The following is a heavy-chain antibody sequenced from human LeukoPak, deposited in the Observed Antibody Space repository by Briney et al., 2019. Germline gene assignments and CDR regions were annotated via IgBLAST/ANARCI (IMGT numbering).Heavy chain of an antibody. V-gene: IGHV3-21*01. CDR2: ITSSGTYI. D-gene: IGHD3-10*02. Sequence: PGGSLKLSCATSGFTFNNYNMNWVRRAPGRALEWVSSITSSGTYIFYADSVKGRFTISRDNAKNSLYLQMNSLRAEDTAVYYCAELGITMIGGVWGKGTTVTISS. CDR1: GFTFNNYN. CDR3: AELGITMIGGV. J-gene: IGHJ6*04.